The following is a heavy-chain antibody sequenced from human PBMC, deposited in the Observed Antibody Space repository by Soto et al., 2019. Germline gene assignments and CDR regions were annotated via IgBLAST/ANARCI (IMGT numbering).Heavy chain of an antibody. CDR1: GYNFAGYW. CDR3: ARGGVSTRTFDY. CDR2: IYPSDSDT. J-gene: IGHJ4*02. D-gene: IGHD3-3*01. V-gene: IGHV5-51*01. Sequence: GESLKISCKGSGYNFAGYWIAWVRQMPGKGLELMGIIYPSDSDTRYRPSFQGQVTISADKTVSSAYLQWSSLRASDTAMYYCARGGVSTRTFDYWGQGTPVTVSS.